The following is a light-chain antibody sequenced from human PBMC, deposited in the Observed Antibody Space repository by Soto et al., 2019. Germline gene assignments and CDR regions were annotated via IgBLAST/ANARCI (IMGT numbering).Light chain of an antibody. CDR2: EVN. CDR3: CSYAGNSPVV. V-gene: IGLV2-23*02. J-gene: IGLJ2*01. CDR1: RSDVGSYDL. Sequence: QSALTQPASVSGSPGQSITISCTGTRSDVGSYDLVSWYQQHPGKAPKLMIHEVNKRPSGVASRFSGSKSGSTASLTISGLQAEDDADYYCCSYAGNSPVVFGGGTKLTVL.